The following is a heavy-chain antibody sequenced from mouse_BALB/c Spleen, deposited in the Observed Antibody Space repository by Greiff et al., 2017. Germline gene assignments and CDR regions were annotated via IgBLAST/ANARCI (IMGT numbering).Heavy chain of an antibody. CDR3: ARSRDYDDY. CDR2: INPGSGGT. V-gene: IGHV1-54*03. D-gene: IGHD2-4*01. J-gene: IGHJ2*01. CDR1: GYAFTNYL. Sequence: VQLQQSGAELVRPGTSVKVSCKASGYAFTNYLIEWVKQRPGQGLEWIGVINPGSGGTNYNEKFKGKATLTADKSSSTAYMQLSSLTSDDSAVYFCARSRDYDDYWGQGTTLTVSS.